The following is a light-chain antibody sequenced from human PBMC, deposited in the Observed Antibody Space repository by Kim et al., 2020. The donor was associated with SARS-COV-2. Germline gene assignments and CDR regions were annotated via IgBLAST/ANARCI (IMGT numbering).Light chain of an antibody. J-gene: IGLJ2*01. V-gene: IGLV1-40*01. CDR3: QSYDSSLSGWNVV. Sequence: VTISCTGSSSNIGAGYDGHWYQQLPGTAPKLLIYGNSNRPSGVPDRFSGSKSGTSASLAITGLQAEDEADYYCQSYDSSLSGWNVVFGGGTQLTVL. CDR2: GNS. CDR1: SSNIGAGYD.